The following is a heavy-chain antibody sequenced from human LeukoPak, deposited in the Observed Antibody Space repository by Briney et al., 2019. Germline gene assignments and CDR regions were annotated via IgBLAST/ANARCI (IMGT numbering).Heavy chain of an antibody. V-gene: IGHV4-59*01. Sequence: SETLPLTCTVSGGSISSYYWSWIRQPPGKGLEWIGYIYYSGSTNYNPSLKSRVTISVDTSKNQFSLKLSSVTAADTAVYYCARELAWRDAFDIWGQGTMVTVSS. CDR1: GGSISSYY. CDR2: IYYSGST. J-gene: IGHJ3*02. D-gene: IGHD3-3*01. CDR3: ARELAWRDAFDI.